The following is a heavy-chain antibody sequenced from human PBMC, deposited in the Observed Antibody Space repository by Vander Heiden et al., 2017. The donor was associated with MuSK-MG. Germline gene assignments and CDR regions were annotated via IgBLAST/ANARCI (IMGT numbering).Heavy chain of an antibody. CDR2: IYWDDDK. D-gene: IGHD6-19*01. V-gene: IGHV2-5*02. CDR1: GFSLSTSGVG. CDR3: AHRRPYETIAVAGTFDY. J-gene: IGHJ4*02. Sequence: QITLKKSGPTLVKPTQTLTPTCPFSGFSLSTSGVGVGWIRQPPGKALEWLALIYWDDDKRYSPSLKSRLTITKDTSKNQVVLTMTNMDPVDTATYYCAHRRPYETIAVAGTFDYWGQGTLVTVSS.